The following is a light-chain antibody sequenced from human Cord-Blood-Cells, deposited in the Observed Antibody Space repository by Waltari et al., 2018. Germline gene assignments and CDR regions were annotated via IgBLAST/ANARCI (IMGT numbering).Light chain of an antibody. CDR2: QES. CDR3: QAWDSSFWV. V-gene: IGLV3-1*01. Sequence: SYELTQPPSVSVSPGQTASITCSGDKLGEKYACWYQQKPGQSPVLVIDQESKRPSGIPERFSGSNSGNTATLTISGTQAMDEADYYCQAWDSSFWVFGGGTKLTVL. CDR1: KLGEKY. J-gene: IGLJ3*02.